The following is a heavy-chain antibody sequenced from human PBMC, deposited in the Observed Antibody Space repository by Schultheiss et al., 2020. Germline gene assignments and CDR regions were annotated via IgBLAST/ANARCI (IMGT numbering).Heavy chain of an antibody. V-gene: IGHV4-59*12. CDR1: NGSISSYY. Sequence: SQTLSLTCTVSNGSISSYYWGWIRQPPGKGLEWIGYIYYSGSTNYNPSLKSRVTISVDTSKNQFSLKLSSVTAADTAVYYCAREGIAARPDYYYGMDVWGQGTTVTVSS. CDR3: AREGIAARPDYYYGMDV. J-gene: IGHJ6*02. D-gene: IGHD6-6*01. CDR2: IYYSGST.